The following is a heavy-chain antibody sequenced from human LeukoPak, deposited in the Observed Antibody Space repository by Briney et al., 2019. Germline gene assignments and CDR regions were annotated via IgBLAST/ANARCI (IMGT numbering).Heavy chain of an antibody. J-gene: IGHJ4*02. D-gene: IGHD3-9*01. CDR3: GKTDIYFNPIDY. V-gene: IGHV4-59*12. Sequence: PSETLSLTCTVSGGSISSYHWSWIRQPPGKGLEWIGYMYYSVTTNYNPSLKSRVTISGDTSKNQFSLNLTSVTAADTAIYYCGKTDIYFNPIDYWGPGSLVTVSS. CDR2: MYYSVTT. CDR1: GGSISSYH.